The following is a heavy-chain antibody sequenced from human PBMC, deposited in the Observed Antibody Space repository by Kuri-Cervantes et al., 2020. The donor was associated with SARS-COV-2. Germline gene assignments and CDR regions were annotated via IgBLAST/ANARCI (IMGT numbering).Heavy chain of an antibody. CDR2: INPSGGST. Sequence: ASVKVSCKASGYTFTSYYMHWVRQAPGQGLEWMGIINPSGGSTSYAQKFQGRVTMTRDTSTSTVYMELSSLRAEDTAVYYCAKGEAAAGTWGYWGQGTLVTVSS. CDR1: GYTFTSYY. D-gene: IGHD6-13*01. V-gene: IGHV1-46*01. CDR3: AKGEAAAGTWGY. J-gene: IGHJ4*02.